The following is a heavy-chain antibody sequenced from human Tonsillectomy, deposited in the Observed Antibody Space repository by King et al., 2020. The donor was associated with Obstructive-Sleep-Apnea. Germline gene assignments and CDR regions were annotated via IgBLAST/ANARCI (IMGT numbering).Heavy chain of an antibody. Sequence: LQLQESGPGLVKPSETLSLTCTVSGGSIRSISYYWAWIRQPPGKGLEWIGSIYYSGSTYFNPSLKSRVTISLETSKNQFSLKVTSVTAADTALYYCARERASLINHWDQGTLVTVSS. V-gene: IGHV4-39*07. CDR3: ARERASLINH. CDR2: IYYSGST. CDR1: GGSIRSISYY. D-gene: IGHD3-16*01. J-gene: IGHJ5*02.